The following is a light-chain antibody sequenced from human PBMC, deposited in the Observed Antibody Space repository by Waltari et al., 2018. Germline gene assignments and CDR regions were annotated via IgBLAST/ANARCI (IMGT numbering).Light chain of an antibody. V-gene: IGLV2-14*01. J-gene: IGLJ3*02. CDR3: SSYTRRSYWV. Sequence: QSALTQPASVSGSPGQSIPISCTGTSSDAGFYDFVSWFHQHPGKAPKVMIYKVNNRPSGVSNRFSGSKSANTASLTISGLQAEDEADYYCSSYTRRSYWVFGGGTQLTVL. CDR2: KVN. CDR1: SSDAGFYDF.